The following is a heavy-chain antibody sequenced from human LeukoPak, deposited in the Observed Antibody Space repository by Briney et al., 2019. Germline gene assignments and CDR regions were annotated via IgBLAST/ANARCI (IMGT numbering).Heavy chain of an antibody. CDR1: GYTFTSYG. CDR2: MNPNSGGT. J-gene: IGHJ5*02. V-gene: IGHV1-2*02. CDR3: ARVPYGDYGWFDP. Sequence: PQASVKVSCKASGYTFTSYGISWVRQAPGQGLEWMGWMNPNSGGTNYAQNFQGRVTMTRDTSISTAYMELSRLRSDDTAVYYCARVPYGDYGWFDPWGQGTLVTVSS. D-gene: IGHD4-17*01.